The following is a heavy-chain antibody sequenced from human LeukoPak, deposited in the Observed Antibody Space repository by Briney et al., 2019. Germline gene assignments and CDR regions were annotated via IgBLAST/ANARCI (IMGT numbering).Heavy chain of an antibody. Sequence: SETLSLTCIVSGFSLSTGYYWGWIRQPPGKGLEWIGSIHHRGSTYYNPSFKSRVTIPVDTSKNQFSLNLSSVTAADTAVYYCARVNSAMLEYWGQGTLVTVSS. D-gene: IGHD5-18*01. CDR3: ARVNSAMLEY. CDR2: IHHRGST. J-gene: IGHJ4*02. V-gene: IGHV4-38-2*02. CDR1: GFSLSTGYY.